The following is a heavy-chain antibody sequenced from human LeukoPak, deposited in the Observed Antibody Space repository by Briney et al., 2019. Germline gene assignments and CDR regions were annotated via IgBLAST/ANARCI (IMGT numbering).Heavy chain of an antibody. J-gene: IGHJ4*02. D-gene: IGHD1-26*01. Sequence: GGSLRLSCAASGFTFSSYAVNWVRQAPGKGLEWVSTISGNGGSTYYAASVKGRFTISRDDSRNTLYLQMTSLRAEDTAVYYCARGQSVGWEIGVCDFWGQGSLVTVAS. CDR3: ARGQSVGWEIGVCDF. V-gene: IGHV3-23*01. CDR1: GFTFSSYA. CDR2: ISGNGGST.